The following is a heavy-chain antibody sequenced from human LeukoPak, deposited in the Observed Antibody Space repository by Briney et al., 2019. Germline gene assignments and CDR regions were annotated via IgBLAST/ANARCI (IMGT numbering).Heavy chain of an antibody. V-gene: IGHV4-34*01. CDR2: INHSGST. CDR3: ARGLAGGRKYCLDK. Sequence: SETLSLTCAVYGGSFSGYYWSWIRQPPGKGLEWIGEINHSGSTNYNPSLKSRVTISVDTSKNQFSLKLLSVTAADTAVYYCARGLAGGRKYCLDKWGQGNLVTVSS. CDR1: GGSFSGYY. D-gene: IGHD6-19*01. J-gene: IGHJ4*02.